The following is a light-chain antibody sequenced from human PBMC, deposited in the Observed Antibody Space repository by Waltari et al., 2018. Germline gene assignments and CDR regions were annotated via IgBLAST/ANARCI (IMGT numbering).Light chain of an antibody. J-gene: IGKJ1*01. Sequence: ETQMTQSPSTLSASAGDRVTITCRASESISSWLAWDQQKPGRAPKLLVYEGSSLGRGVPSRFSGGGCGTEFTLTISGLQPDDFATYYCQQYAGSPWTFGQGTKVEIK. CDR3: QQYAGSPWT. V-gene: IGKV1-5*03. CDR2: EGS. CDR1: ESISSW.